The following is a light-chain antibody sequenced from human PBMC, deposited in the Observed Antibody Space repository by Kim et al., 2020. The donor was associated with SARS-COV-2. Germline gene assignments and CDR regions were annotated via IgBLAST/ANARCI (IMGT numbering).Light chain of an antibody. Sequence: GQSITISCTGTSSDVGDYNFVSWYQQHTGKAPKLIIYDVSKRPSGVSNRFSGSKSGTTASLTISGLQADDEADYYCSSYATSTHVVFGGGTQLTVL. J-gene: IGLJ2*01. V-gene: IGLV2-14*03. CDR1: SSDVGDYNF. CDR2: DVS. CDR3: SSYATSTHVV.